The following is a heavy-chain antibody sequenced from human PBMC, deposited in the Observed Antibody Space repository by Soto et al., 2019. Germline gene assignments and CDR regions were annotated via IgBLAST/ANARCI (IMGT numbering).Heavy chain of an antibody. D-gene: IGHD2-21*02. Sequence: QVQLVQSGAEVKKPGSSVKVSCKASEGTFSSYAISWVRQAPGQGLEWMGGIIPIFGTANYAQKFQGRVTITADESTSTAYMELSSLRSEDTAVYYCASSYCGGDCYWVYNWFDPWGQGTLVTVSS. CDR3: ASSYCGGDCYWVYNWFDP. V-gene: IGHV1-69*01. CDR2: IIPIFGTA. J-gene: IGHJ5*02. CDR1: EGTFSSYA.